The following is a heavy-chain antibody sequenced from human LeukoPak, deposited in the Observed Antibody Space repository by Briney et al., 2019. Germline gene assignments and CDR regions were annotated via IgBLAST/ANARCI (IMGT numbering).Heavy chain of an antibody. Sequence: ASVKVSCKASGYTFTSYYMHWVRQAPGQGLEWMGIINPSGGSTNYAQKLQGRVTMTTDTSTSTAYMELRSLRSDDTAVYYCARDACSGGSCSIYYYYYYMDVWGKGTTVTVSS. V-gene: IGHV1-46*01. CDR1: GYTFTSYY. D-gene: IGHD2-15*01. CDR2: INPSGGST. CDR3: ARDACSGGSCSIYYYYYYMDV. J-gene: IGHJ6*03.